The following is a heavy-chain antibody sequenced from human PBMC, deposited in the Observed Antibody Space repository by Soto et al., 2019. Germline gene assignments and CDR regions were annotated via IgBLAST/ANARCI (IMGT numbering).Heavy chain of an antibody. CDR1: GYSFTSYW. CDR2: IYPGDSDT. J-gene: IGHJ4*02. V-gene: IGHV5-51*01. CDR3: ARLEGLHLGELSLRVGDYFDY. D-gene: IGHD3-16*02. Sequence: GESLKISCKGSGYSFTSYWIGWVRQMPGKGLEWMGIIYPGDSDTRYSPSFQGQVTISADKSISTAYLQWSSLKASDTAMYYCARLEGLHLGELSLRVGDYFDYWGQGTLVTVSS.